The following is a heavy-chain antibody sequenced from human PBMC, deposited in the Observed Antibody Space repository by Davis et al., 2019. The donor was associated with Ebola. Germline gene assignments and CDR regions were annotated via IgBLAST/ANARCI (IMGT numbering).Heavy chain of an antibody. CDR2: INPNSGGT. Sequence: ASVKVSCKASGYTFTSYGISWVRQAPGQGLEWMGWINPNSGGTNYAQKFQGRVTMTRDTSISTAYMELSRLRSDDTAVYYCARDGYSYGLWYWGQGTLVTVSS. V-gene: IGHV1-2*02. CDR1: GYTFTSYG. J-gene: IGHJ4*02. CDR3: ARDGYSYGLWY. D-gene: IGHD5-18*01.